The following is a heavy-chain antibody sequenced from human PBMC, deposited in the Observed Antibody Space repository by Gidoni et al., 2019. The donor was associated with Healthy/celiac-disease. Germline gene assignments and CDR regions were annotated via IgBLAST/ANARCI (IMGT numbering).Heavy chain of an antibody. Sequence: QVQLVQSGAEVKKPGASVKVSCKASGYTFTGYYMHRVRQAPGQGLGWMGRINPNSGGTNYAQKFQGRVTMTRDTSISTAYMELSRLRSDDTAVYYCALLAAAGLINWFDPWGQGTLVTVSS. J-gene: IGHJ5*02. V-gene: IGHV1-2*06. D-gene: IGHD6-13*01. CDR1: GYTFTGYY. CDR2: INPNSGGT. CDR3: ALLAAAGLINWFDP.